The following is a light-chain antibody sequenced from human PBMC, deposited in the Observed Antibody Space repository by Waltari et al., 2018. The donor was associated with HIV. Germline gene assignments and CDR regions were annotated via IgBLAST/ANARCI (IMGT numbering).Light chain of an antibody. J-gene: IGLJ2*01. V-gene: IGLV4-69*01. CDR1: SGHTNYA. Sequence: CTLSSGHTNYAIAWHQQQPEKGPRYLMRLSTNGSHTKGDGIPDRFSGSSSGAERYLTISSLQSEDEADYYCQTWGTGIVVFGGGTKLTVL. CDR2: LSTNGSH. CDR3: QTWGTGIVV.